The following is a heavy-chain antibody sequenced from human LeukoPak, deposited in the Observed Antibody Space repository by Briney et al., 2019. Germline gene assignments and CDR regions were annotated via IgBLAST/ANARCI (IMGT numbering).Heavy chain of an antibody. CDR1: GVIFSSYA. CDR2: ISGSGGST. Sequence: GGSLRLSCAASGVIFSSYAMSWVRQAPGKGLEWVAAISGSGGSTYYADSVKGRFTISRDNSKDTPYMQMNSLRAEETAVYGCAKGGHSSGWCGHRYYFESWGQGTLVTVS. CDR3: AKGGHSSGWCGHRYYFES. D-gene: IGHD6-13*01. V-gene: IGHV3-23*01. J-gene: IGHJ4*02.